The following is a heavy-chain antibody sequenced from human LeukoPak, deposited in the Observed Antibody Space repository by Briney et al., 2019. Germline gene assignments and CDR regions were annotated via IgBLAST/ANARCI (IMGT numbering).Heavy chain of an antibody. J-gene: IGHJ3*02. Sequence: GASVKVSCKASGYTFTSYGISWVRQAPGQGLEWMGWISPYNGNTNYAQNHQGRVTMTTDTSTSTAYMELRSLRSDDTAVYYCARENSHAFDIWGQGTMVTVSS. V-gene: IGHV1-18*01. D-gene: IGHD1-7*01. CDR2: ISPYNGNT. CDR3: ARENSHAFDI. CDR1: GYTFTSYG.